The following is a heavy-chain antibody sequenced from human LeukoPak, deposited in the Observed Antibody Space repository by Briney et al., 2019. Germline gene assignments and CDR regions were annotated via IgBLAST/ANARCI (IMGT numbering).Heavy chain of an antibody. V-gene: IGHV3-30*02. Sequence: PGGSLRLSCAASGFTFSSYGMHWVRRAPGKGLEWVAFTRYDGSNKYYADSVKGRFTISRDNSKNTLYLQMNSLTADDTAVYYCAKDRNYYGSGEPFDYWGQGTLVTVSS. J-gene: IGHJ4*02. CDR3: AKDRNYYGSGEPFDY. CDR2: TRYDGSNK. CDR1: GFTFSSYG. D-gene: IGHD3-10*01.